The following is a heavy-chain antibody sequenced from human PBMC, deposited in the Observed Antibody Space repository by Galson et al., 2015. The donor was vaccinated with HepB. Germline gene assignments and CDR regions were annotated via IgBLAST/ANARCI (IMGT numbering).Heavy chain of an antibody. D-gene: IGHD3-3*01. V-gene: IGHV6-1*01. Sequence: AISGDSVSSNSAAWNWIRQSPSRGLEWLGRTYYRSKWYNDYAVSVKSRITINPDTSKNQFSLQLNSVTPEDTAVYYCARGRFLEWLSWSFDYWGQGTLVTVSS. CDR3: ARGRFLEWLSWSFDY. CDR1: GDSVSSNSAA. CDR2: TYYRSKWYN. J-gene: IGHJ4*02.